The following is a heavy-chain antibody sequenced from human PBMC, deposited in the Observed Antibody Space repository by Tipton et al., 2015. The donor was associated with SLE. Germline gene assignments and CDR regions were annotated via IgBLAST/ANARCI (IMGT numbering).Heavy chain of an antibody. V-gene: IGHV4-4*07. D-gene: IGHD6-25*01. CDR1: GDSFRSYY. CDR2: ISTSGSS. Sequence: TLSLTCSVSGDSFRSYYWSWIRQPAGKGLEWIGHISTSGSSNFNPSLKSRVTMSVETSKNQFSLRLTSVTAADTAVYYCAREGIAASLEHWGQGTLVTVSS. CDR3: AREGIAASLEH. J-gene: IGHJ1*01.